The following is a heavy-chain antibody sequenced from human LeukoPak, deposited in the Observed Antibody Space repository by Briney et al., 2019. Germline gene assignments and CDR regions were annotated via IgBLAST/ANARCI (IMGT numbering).Heavy chain of an antibody. CDR1: GFTFNTHA. CDR2: IDISGGNT. V-gene: IGHV3-23*01. CDR3: ANEVRPNDY. D-gene: IGHD4/OR15-4a*01. Sequence: PGGSLRLSCAVSGFTFNTHAMCWVRQAPGKGLEWVSSIDISGGNTYYADSVKGRFTISRDNSKNTLYLQMNSLRGEDTALYFCANEVRPNDYWGQGTLVTVSS. J-gene: IGHJ4*02.